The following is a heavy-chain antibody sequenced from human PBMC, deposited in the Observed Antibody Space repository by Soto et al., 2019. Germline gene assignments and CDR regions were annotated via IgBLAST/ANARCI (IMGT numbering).Heavy chain of an antibody. CDR3: ARAKQQLVLDY. Sequence: QMQLQESGPGLVKPSQTLSLTCTVSGGSISSGGYYWSWIRQHPGKGLEWIGYIYYSGSTYYNPSHESRVTISVDTSKHQFSLKLGSVTDADTAVYYCARAKQQLVLDYWGQGTLVTVSS. V-gene: IGHV4-31*03. CDR1: GGSISSGGYY. CDR2: IYYSGST. D-gene: IGHD6-13*01. J-gene: IGHJ4*02.